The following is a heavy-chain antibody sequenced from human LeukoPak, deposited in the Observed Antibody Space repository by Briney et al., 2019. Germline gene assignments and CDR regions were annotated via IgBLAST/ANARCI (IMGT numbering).Heavy chain of an antibody. V-gene: IGHV3-7*01. Sequence: GGSLRLSCAVSGFTFSKNWMSWVRQAPGKGLGWVANIKEDGSEKYYVDSVTGRFTISRDNADYSLHLQMNSLRVEDTAVYYCATSGNLGNDFWGQGTLVTVSP. CDR2: IKEDGSEK. D-gene: IGHD3-16*01. J-gene: IGHJ4*02. CDR3: ATSGNLGNDF. CDR1: GFTFSKNW.